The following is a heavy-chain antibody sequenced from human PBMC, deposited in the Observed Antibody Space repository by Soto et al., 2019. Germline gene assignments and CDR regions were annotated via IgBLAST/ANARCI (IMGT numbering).Heavy chain of an antibody. V-gene: IGHV2-5*02. Sequence: QITLKESGPTLVKPTQTLTLTCTLSGFSVTTSGVGVGWIRQPPGKALEWLALIYWDDDMRYSPSLKTRLTITKDTSKTQVVLTMTNIDPVDTATYYCAHRRNGGSTVDNKPYDFWGQGTLVTVSS. D-gene: IGHD2-8*02. CDR1: GFSVTTSGVG. CDR3: AHRRNGGSTVDNKPYDF. J-gene: IGHJ4*02. CDR2: IYWDDDM.